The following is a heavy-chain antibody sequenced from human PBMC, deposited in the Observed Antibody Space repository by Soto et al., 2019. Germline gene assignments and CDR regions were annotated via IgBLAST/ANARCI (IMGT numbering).Heavy chain of an antibody. D-gene: IGHD4-17*01. Sequence: QITLKESGPTLVKPTQTLTLTCTFSGFSLSTSGVGVGWIRQPPGKALEWLALIYWDDDKRFSPSLKSRLTITKDTSKNQVVRTMTNMDPVDTATYYCAHTQASDGDFHYWGQGTLVTVSS. CDR2: IYWDDDK. J-gene: IGHJ4*02. V-gene: IGHV2-5*02. CDR3: AHTQASDGDFHY. CDR1: GFSLSTSGVG.